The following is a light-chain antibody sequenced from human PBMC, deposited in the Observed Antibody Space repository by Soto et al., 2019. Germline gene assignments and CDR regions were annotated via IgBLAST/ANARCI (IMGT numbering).Light chain of an antibody. Sequence: EIVLTQSPATLSLSPGERATLSCRASQSVSSYLAWYQQKPGQAPRLLIYDASTRATGIPARFSGSGSGTDVTLTISSLEPEDFAVYYCQQRSNWPPNFGPGTKVDIK. V-gene: IGKV3-11*01. CDR3: QQRSNWPPN. J-gene: IGKJ3*01. CDR2: DAS. CDR1: QSVSSY.